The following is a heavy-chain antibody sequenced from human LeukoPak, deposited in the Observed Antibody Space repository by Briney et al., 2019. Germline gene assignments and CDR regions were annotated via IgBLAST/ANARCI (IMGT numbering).Heavy chain of an antibody. D-gene: IGHD3-22*01. J-gene: IGHJ5*02. V-gene: IGHV3-30*18. CDR3: AKDLSKRYYEFEA. CDR1: GFTLSSYG. CDR2: ISYDGSNK. Sequence: PGGSLRLSCAASGFTLSSYGMHWVRQAPGKGLEWVAVISYDGSNKYYADSVKGRFTISRDNSKNTLYLQMNSLRAEDTAVYYCAKDLSKRYYEFEAWGQGTLVTVSS.